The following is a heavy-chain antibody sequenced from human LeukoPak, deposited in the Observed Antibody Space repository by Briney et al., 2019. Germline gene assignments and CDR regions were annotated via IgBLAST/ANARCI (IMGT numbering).Heavy chain of an antibody. Sequence: PSETLSLTCTVSGGSISSYYWSWIQQPPGKGLEWIGYIYYSGSTSYKPSLKSRVTISVDTSKNQFSLKLRSVTAADTAVYYCARETSQKGAHYMDVWGKGTTVTISS. D-gene: IGHD3-16*01. J-gene: IGHJ6*03. V-gene: IGHV4-59*01. CDR1: GGSISSYY. CDR3: ARETSQKGAHYMDV. CDR2: IYYSGST.